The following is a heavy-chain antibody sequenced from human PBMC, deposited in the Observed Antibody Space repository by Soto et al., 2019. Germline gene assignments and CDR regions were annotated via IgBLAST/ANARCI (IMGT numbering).Heavy chain of an antibody. V-gene: IGHV4-39*01. Sequence: QLQLQESGPGLVKPSETLSLTCTVSGGSISSSSYYWGWIRQPPGKGLEWIGSIYYSGSTYYNPSLKSRVTISVDTSKNQFSLKLSSVTAADTAVYYCARGAAAGLNLFDYWGQGTLVTVSS. CDR1: GGSISSSSYY. J-gene: IGHJ4*02. CDR2: IYYSGST. CDR3: ARGAAAGLNLFDY. D-gene: IGHD6-13*01.